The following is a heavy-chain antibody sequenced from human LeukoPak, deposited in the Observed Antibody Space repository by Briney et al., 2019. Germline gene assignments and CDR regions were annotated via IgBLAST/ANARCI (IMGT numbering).Heavy chain of an antibody. D-gene: IGHD6-19*01. J-gene: IGHJ4*02. CDR1: GGSFSGSY. CDR2: INHSGSN. CDR3: ARHSSGWFLPTY. Sequence: SESLSLACAVYGGSFSGSYWGWIRQPPGKGLGWIGEINHSGSNNYNPSLQSRVTISVDTSNNQFSLKLSSVTAADTDVYYCARHSSGWFLPTYWGQGTLVTVSS. V-gene: IGHV4-34*01.